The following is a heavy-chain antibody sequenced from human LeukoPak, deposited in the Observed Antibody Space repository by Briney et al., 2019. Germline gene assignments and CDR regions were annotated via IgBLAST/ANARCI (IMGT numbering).Heavy chain of an antibody. CDR2: IKHDGSDI. J-gene: IGHJ4*02. Sequence: PGGSPRLSCVVSGFTFSDYWMTWVRQAPGKGLEWVANIKHDGSDIHYVDSVKGRFTISRDNAQSSLFLQMSSLRREDTAVYYCARGPSTTLTTRWGQGTLVAVSS. CDR1: GFTFSDYW. CDR3: ARGPSTTLTTR. D-gene: IGHD4-17*01. V-gene: IGHV3-7*01.